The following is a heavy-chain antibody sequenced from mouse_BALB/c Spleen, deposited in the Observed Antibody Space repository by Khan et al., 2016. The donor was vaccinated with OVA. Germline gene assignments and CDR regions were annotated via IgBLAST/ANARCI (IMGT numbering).Heavy chain of an antibody. V-gene: IGHV1-77*01. CDR1: GYTFTDYY. CDR2: ISPGSGDT. J-gene: IGHJ3*01. CDR3: AKRNYFGYTFAY. D-gene: IGHD1-2*01. Sequence: QVQLQQSGAELARPGASVKLSCTASGYTFTDYYINWVKQRTGQGLEWIGEISPGSGDTSYNERFMGKAKLTADKSSSTAYIQLNSLTSEGSAVYFCAKRNYFGYTFAYWGQGTLVTVSA.